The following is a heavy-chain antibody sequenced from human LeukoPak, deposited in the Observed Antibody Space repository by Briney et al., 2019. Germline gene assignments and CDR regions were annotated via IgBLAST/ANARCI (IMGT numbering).Heavy chain of an antibody. D-gene: IGHD6-19*01. CDR2: ISAYNGNT. CDR1: GYTFTSYG. CDR3: ARDRWNIAVAGTNDY. J-gene: IGHJ4*02. Sequence: GASVKVSCKASGYTFTSYGISWVRQAPGQGLEWMGWISAYNGNTNYAQKLQGRVTMTTDTSTSTAYMERRSLRSDDTAVYYCARDRWNIAVAGTNDYWGQGPLVTVSS. V-gene: IGHV1-18*01.